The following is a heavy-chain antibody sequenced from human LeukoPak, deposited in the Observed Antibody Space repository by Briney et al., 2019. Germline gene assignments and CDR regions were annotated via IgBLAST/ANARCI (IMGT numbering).Heavy chain of an antibody. Sequence: RGSLRVSSAGSGLTFRDSAMNLVGQAPGTGLEWVSLISFSGANTYYADSVKGRFTISRDNSKDTLYLQMNSLRAEDTAIYYCARDIQLSTWGLGTMVTVSS. V-gene: IGHV3-23*01. J-gene: IGHJ3*01. CDR3: ARDIQLST. D-gene: IGHD5-24*01. CDR2: ISFSGANT. CDR1: GLTFRDSA.